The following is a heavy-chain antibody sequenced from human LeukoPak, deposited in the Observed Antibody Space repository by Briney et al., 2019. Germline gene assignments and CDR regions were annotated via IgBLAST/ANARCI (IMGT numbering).Heavy chain of an antibody. V-gene: IGHV3-21*01. Sequence: NSGGSLRLSCAASGFTFSSYSMNWVRQAPGKGLEWVSSISSSSSYIYYADSVKGRFTISRDNAKNSLYLQMNSLRAEDTAVYYCAREYCGGDCYSGLYYYYYMDVWGKGTTVTVSS. D-gene: IGHD2-21*02. CDR1: GFTFSSYS. CDR2: ISSSSSYI. CDR3: AREYCGGDCYSGLYYYYYMDV. J-gene: IGHJ6*03.